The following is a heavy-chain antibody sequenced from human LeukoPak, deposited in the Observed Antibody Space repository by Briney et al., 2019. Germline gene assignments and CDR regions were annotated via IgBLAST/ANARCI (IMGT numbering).Heavy chain of an antibody. D-gene: IGHD6-13*01. CDR2: ISGNGGST. J-gene: IGHJ4*02. CDR3: AKAPLVGIAAAGGAFFY. V-gene: IGHV3-23*01. CDR1: GFTFASYA. Sequence: GGSLRLSRAASGFTFASYAMSWVRQAPGKGLEWVSAISGNGGSTYYADSVKGRFSISRDNSKNTLYLQMNSLRAEDTALYYCAKAPLVGIAAAGGAFFYWGQGTLVTVSS.